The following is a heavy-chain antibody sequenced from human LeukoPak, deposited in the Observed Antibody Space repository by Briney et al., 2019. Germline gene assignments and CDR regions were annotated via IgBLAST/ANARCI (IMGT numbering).Heavy chain of an antibody. CDR1: GGSISSYY. CDR3: ARSQYQLLAGVWFDP. Sequence: PSETLSLTCTVSGGSISSYYWSWIRQPPGKGLEWIGYIYYNGSTNYNPSLKSRVTISVDTSKNQFSLKLSSVTAADTAVYYCARSQYQLLAGVWFDPWGQGTLVTVSS. J-gene: IGHJ5*02. D-gene: IGHD2-2*01. V-gene: IGHV4-59*01. CDR2: IYYNGST.